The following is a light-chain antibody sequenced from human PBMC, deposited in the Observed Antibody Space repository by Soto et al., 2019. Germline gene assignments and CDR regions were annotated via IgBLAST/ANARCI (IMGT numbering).Light chain of an antibody. CDR1: QSVLYSSDNRNY. J-gene: IGKJ4*01. Sequence: DIVMTQSPDSLAVSLGERATINCKSSQSVLYSSDNRNYLTWYQQKPGQPPKLLIYWASTRESGVPDRFSASGSGTDFTLTISSLQAEDVAVYYCQQYYSTPLTFGGGTKV. CDR2: WAS. V-gene: IGKV4-1*01. CDR3: QQYYSTPLT.